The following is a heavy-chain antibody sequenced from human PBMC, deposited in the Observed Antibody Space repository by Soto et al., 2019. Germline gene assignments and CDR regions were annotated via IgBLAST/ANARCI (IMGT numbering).Heavy chain of an antibody. CDR2: INHRGTT. V-gene: IGHV4-34*01. D-gene: IGHD6-13*01. CDR1: GGAFRDYY. CDR3: ARDGYSSSWSYYYYGMDV. J-gene: IGHJ6*02. Sequence: PSETLSLTSALYGGAFRDYYWTWIRPPPGKGLEWIAYINHRGTTNYNPSLKSQVTISADTSKNHFSLKLSSVTAADTAVYYCARDGYSSSWSYYYYGMDVWGQGTTVTSP.